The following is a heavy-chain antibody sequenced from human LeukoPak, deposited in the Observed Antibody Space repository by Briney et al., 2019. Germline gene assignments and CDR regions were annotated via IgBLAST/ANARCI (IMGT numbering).Heavy chain of an antibody. CDR1: GFTFSDYY. CDR3: ARDHRGTSAGITGTTFSD. Sequence: GGSLRLSCAASGFTFSDYYMSWIRQAPGKGLEWVSYISSSGSTKYYADSVKGRFTISRDNAKNSLYLQMNSLRAEDTAVYYCARDHRGTSAGITGTTFSDWGQGTLVTVSS. J-gene: IGHJ4*02. V-gene: IGHV3-11*01. D-gene: IGHD1-7*01. CDR2: ISSSGSTK.